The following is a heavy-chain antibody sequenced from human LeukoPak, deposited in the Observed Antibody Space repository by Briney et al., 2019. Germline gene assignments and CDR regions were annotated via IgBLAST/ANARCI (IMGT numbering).Heavy chain of an antibody. CDR2: ISSSSSYI. Sequence: GGSLRLSCAASGFTFSSYSMNWVRQAPGKGLEGVSSISSSSSYIYYADSVKGRFTISRDNDKNSLYLQMNSPRAGDTAVYYCARQPIVVIPYFDYWGQGTLVTVPS. CDR1: GFTFSSYS. D-gene: IGHD3-22*01. J-gene: IGHJ4*02. CDR3: ARQPIVVIPYFDY. V-gene: IGHV3-21*01.